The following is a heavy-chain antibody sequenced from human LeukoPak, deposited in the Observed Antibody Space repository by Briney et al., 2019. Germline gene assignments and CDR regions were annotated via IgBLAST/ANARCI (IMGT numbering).Heavy chain of an antibody. Sequence: SETLSLTCTVSGGSISSYYWSWIRQPAGKGLEWIGRIYTSGSTNYNPSLKTRVTMSVDTSKNQFSLKLNSVTAADTAVYYCARTSWVAAYLSGNYYYYYYMDVWGKGTTVTASS. CDR1: GGSISSYY. J-gene: IGHJ6*03. D-gene: IGHD2-15*01. V-gene: IGHV4-4*07. CDR2: IYTSGST. CDR3: ARTSWVAAYLSGNYYYYYYMDV.